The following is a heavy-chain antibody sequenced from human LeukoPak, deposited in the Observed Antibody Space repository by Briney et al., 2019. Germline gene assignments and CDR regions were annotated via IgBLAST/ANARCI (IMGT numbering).Heavy chain of an antibody. CDR3: FKSSGGY. CDR2: ISGSGGST. V-gene: IGHV3-23*01. Sequence: LEWVSAISGSGGSTYYADSVKGRFTISRDNSKNTLYLQMNSLRAEDTAVYYCFKSSGGYWGQGTLVTVSS. J-gene: IGHJ4*02. D-gene: IGHD3-16*01.